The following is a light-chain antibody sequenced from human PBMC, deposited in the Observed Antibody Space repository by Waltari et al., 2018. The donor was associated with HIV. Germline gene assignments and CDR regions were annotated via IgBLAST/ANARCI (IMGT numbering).Light chain of an antibody. CDR3: CSYSGTGVI. J-gene: IGLJ2*01. CDR1: SSDVGAYNL. Sequence: QSALTQPASVSGSLGQSITISCSGTSSDVGAYNLVSWYQKYPGKAPKLMIFEVIKRPSGVSDRFSGSRSGNTASLTISGLQTEDESDYYCCSYSGTGVIFGGGTKVTVL. CDR2: EVI. V-gene: IGLV2-23*02.